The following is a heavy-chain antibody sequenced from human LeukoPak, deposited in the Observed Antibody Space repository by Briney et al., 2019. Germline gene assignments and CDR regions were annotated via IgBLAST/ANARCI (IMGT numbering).Heavy chain of an antibody. D-gene: IGHD3-22*01. CDR2: IIPILGIA. V-gene: IGHV1-69*02. J-gene: IGHJ3*02. Sequence: SVKVSCKASGGTFSSYTISWVRQAPGQGLEWMGRIIPILGIANYAQKFQGRVTITADKSTSTAYMELSSLRSEDTAVYYCARGYYYDSSGYYPGAFDIWGQGTMVTVSS. CDR1: GGTFSSYT. CDR3: ARGYYYDSSGYYPGAFDI.